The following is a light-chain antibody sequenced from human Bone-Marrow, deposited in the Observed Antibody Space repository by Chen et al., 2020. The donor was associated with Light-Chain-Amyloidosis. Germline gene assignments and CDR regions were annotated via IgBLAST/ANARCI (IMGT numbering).Light chain of an antibody. J-gene: IGLJ3*02. Sequence: SYVLTQPSSVSVAPGQTATIACGGNNIGSTSVHWYQQTPGQAPLLGVYDDSDRPSGIPERLSGSNSGNTATLTISRVEAGDEADYYCQVWDMSSDRPVFGGGTKLTVL. CDR1: NIGSTS. V-gene: IGLV3-21*02. CDR3: QVWDMSSDRPV. CDR2: DDS.